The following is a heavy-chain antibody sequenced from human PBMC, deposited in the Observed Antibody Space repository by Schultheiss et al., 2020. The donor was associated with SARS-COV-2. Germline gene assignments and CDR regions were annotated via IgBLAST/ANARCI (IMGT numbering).Heavy chain of an antibody. Sequence: GGFLRLSCAASGFTFSSYGMHWVRQAPGKGLEWVAVIWYDGSNKYYADSVKGRFTISRDNSKNTLYLQMNSLRAEDTAVYYCARNPSGYYGMDVWGQGTTVTVSS. J-gene: IGHJ6*02. V-gene: IGHV3-33*01. D-gene: IGHD6-19*01. CDR2: IWYDGSNK. CDR3: ARNPSGYYGMDV. CDR1: GFTFSSYG.